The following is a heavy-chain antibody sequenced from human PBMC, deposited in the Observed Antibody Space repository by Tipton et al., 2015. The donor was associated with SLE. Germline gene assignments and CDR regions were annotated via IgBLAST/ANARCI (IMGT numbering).Heavy chain of an antibody. J-gene: IGHJ4*02. CDR1: GFTFTSYG. D-gene: IGHD6-19*01. V-gene: IGHV1-18*01. CDR2: ISAYNGNT. CDR3: AIAVAGTLFSDY. Sequence: QLVQSGAEVQKPGASVKVSCKASGFTFTSYGISWVRQAPGQGLEWMGWISAYNGNTDYAQKLQGRVTMTTDTSTSTAYMELRSLRSEDTAVYYCAIAVAGTLFSDYWGQGALVTVSS.